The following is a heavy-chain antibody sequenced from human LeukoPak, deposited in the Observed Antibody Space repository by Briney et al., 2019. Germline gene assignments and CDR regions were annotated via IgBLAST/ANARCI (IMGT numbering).Heavy chain of an antibody. CDR2: IYYSGST. D-gene: IGHD6-13*01. CDR3: ARELEDSSSSIRFDP. V-gene: IGHV4-31*03. Sequence: SETLSLTCTVSGGSISSGGYYWSRIRQHPGKGLEWIGYIYYSGSTYYNPSLKSRVTISVDTSKNQFSLKLSSVTAADTAVYYCARELEDSSSSIRFDPWGQGTLVIVSS. J-gene: IGHJ5*02. CDR1: GGSISSGGYY.